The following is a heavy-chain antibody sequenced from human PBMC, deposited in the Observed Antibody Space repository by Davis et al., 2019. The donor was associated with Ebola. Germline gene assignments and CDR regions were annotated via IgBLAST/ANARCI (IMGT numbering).Heavy chain of an antibody. CDR1: GFTFDDYA. D-gene: IGHD2-21*02. CDR3: AKGLIVVVTARAFDY. Sequence: GGSLRLSCAASGFTFDDYAMHWVRQPPGKGLEWVSGISWNSGSIDYADSVKGRFTISRDNAKNSLYLQMNSLRAEDTALYYCAKGLIVVVTARAFDYWGQGTLVTVSS. V-gene: IGHV3-9*01. J-gene: IGHJ4*02. CDR2: ISWNSGSI.